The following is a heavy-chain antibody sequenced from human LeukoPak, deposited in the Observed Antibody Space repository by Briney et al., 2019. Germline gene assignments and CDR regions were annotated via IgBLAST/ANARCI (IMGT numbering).Heavy chain of an antibody. D-gene: IGHD3-3*01. CDR2: ISYDGSNK. CDR1: GFTFSSYA. CDR3: ARDPLTIFGVVLYYFDY. J-gene: IGHJ4*02. Sequence: GGSLRLSCAASGFTFSSYAMHWVRQAPGKGLEWVAVISYDGSNKYYADSVKGRFTISRDNSKNTLYLQMNSLRAEDTAVYYCARDPLTIFGVVLYYFDYWGQGTLVTVSS. V-gene: IGHV3-30-3*01.